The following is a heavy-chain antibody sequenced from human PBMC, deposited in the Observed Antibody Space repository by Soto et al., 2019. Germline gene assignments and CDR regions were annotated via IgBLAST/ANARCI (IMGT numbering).Heavy chain of an antibody. D-gene: IGHD3-3*01. V-gene: IGHV1-18*01. CDR1: GYTFTSYG. CDR2: ISAYNGNT. J-gene: IGHJ4*02. Sequence: ASVKVSCKASGYTFTSYGISWVRQAPGQGPEWMGWISAYNGNTNYADSVKGRFTISRDNFKNTLYLQMSSLRADDTAVYYCARDGPHITIFGYGDYWGQGNLVTVSS. CDR3: ARDGPHITIFGYGDY.